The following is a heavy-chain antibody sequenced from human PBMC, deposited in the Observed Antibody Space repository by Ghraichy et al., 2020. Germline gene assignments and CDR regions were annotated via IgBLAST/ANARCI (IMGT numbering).Heavy chain of an antibody. D-gene: IGHD1-7*01. CDR1: GGSISSYY. CDR3: ARDKNYGTYYYYGMDV. V-gene: IGHV4-59*01. CDR2: IYYSGST. J-gene: IGHJ6*02. Sequence: SQTLSLTCTVSGGSISSYYWSWIRQPPGKGLEWIGYIYYSGSTNYNPSLKSRVTISVDTSKNQFSLKLSSVTAADTAVYYCARDKNYGTYYYYGMDVWGQGTTVIVSS.